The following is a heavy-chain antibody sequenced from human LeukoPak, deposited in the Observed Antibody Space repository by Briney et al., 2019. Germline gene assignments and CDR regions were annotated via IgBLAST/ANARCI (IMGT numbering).Heavy chain of an antibody. CDR2: IYYSGST. V-gene: IGHV4-59*08. D-gene: IGHD2-2*01. CDR1: GGSISSYY. J-gene: IGHJ4*02. CDR3: ARHPPVPATAGFFDY. Sequence: SETLSLTCTVSGGSISSYYWSWIRQPPGKGLEWIGYIYYSGSTNYNPSLKSRVTISVDTSKNQFSLKLSSVTAADTAVYYCARHPPVPATAGFFDYWGQGTLVTVSS.